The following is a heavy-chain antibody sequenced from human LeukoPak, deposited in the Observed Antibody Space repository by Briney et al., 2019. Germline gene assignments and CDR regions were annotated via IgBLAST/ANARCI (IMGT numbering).Heavy chain of an antibody. Sequence: GGSLRRSCAASGFTFSDSAMHWVRQASGKGLEWVGRIRTKANHYATAFAASVKGRFTISRDDSKNTAYLQMNSLKTEDTAVYYCTRAFYDTGGSNWFDPWGQGTLVTVSS. V-gene: IGHV3-73*01. CDR1: GFTFSDSA. CDR3: TRAFYDTGGSNWFDP. J-gene: IGHJ5*02. CDR2: IRTKANHYAT. D-gene: IGHD3-22*01.